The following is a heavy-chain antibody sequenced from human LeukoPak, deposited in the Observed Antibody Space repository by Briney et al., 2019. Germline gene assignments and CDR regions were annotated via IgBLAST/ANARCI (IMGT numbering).Heavy chain of an antibody. J-gene: IGHJ4*02. CDR1: GGSISSYY. Sequence: SETLSLTCSVSGGSISSYYWSWIRQPAGKGLEWIGRIYTSGSTNCNPSLKSRVTMSVDTSKDQISLKLSSVTAADTAVYYCARGGRGIQLWKYFDYWGQGTLVTVSS. CDR3: ARGGRGIQLWKYFDY. D-gene: IGHD5-18*01. CDR2: IYTSGST. V-gene: IGHV4-4*07.